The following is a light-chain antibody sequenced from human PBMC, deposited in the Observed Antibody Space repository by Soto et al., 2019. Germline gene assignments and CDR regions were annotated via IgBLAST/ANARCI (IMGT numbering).Light chain of an antibody. CDR1: QSISSW. J-gene: IGKJ3*01. Sequence: DIQMTQSPSILSASVGDRVTITCRASQSISSWLAWYQQKPGKAPKLLIYDASSLESGVPSRFSGSGSGTEFTLTISSLQPDDFATYYCQQYNSYSITFGPGTKVDIK. V-gene: IGKV1-5*01. CDR3: QQYNSYSIT. CDR2: DAS.